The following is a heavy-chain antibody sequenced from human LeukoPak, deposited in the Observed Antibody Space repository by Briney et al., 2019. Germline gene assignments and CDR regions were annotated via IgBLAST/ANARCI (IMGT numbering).Heavy chain of an antibody. Sequence: SVKVSCKAPGGTFSSYAISWVRQAPGQGLEWMGGIIPIFGTANYAQKFQGRVTITADESTSTAYMELSSLRSEDTAVYYCARVGATTRVFDYWGQGTLVAVSS. CDR1: GGTFSSYA. CDR2: IIPIFGTA. J-gene: IGHJ4*02. CDR3: ARVGATTRVFDY. D-gene: IGHD1-26*01. V-gene: IGHV1-69*13.